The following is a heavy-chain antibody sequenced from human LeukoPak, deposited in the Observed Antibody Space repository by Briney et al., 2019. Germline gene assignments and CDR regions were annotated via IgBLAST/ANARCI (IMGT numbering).Heavy chain of an antibody. CDR2: IKSKAVGETI. V-gene: IGHV3-15*01. CDR1: GFTVSSNY. J-gene: IGHJ5*02. Sequence: PGGSLRLSCAASGFTVSSNYMTWVRQAPGKGLEWVGRIKSKAVGETIDYAPPVKGRFTISREDSRNTLYLQMNSLKIEDTAIYYRTTVLSIAAAGAWGQGTLVTVSS. D-gene: IGHD6-13*01. CDR3: TTVLSIAAAGA.